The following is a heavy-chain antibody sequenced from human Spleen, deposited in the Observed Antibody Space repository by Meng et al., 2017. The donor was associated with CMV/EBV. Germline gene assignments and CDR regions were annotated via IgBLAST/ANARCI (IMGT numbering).Heavy chain of an antibody. Sequence: GESLKISCAASGFTFSSYEMNWVRQAPGKGLEWVSYISSSGSTIYYADSVKGRFTISRDNAKNSLYLQMNSLRAEDTAVYYCAREGYCSSTSCSPGMDVWGQGTTVTV. CDR1: GFTFSSYE. D-gene: IGHD2-2*01. CDR2: ISSSGSTI. V-gene: IGHV3-48*03. CDR3: AREGYCSSTSCSPGMDV. J-gene: IGHJ6*02.